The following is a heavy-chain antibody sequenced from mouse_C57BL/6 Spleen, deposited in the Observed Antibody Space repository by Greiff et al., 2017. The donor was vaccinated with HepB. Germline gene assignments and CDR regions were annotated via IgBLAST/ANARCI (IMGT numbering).Heavy chain of an antibody. J-gene: IGHJ3*01. CDR3: ARGIYYGNYVGFAY. Sequence: QVQLKQPGAELVMPGASVKLSCKASGYTFTSYWMHWVKQRPGQGLEWIGEIDPSDSYTNYNQKFKGKSTLTVDKSSSTAYMQLSSLTSEDSAVYYCARGIYYGNYVGFAYWGQGTLVTVSA. CDR1: GYTFTSYW. V-gene: IGHV1-69*01. CDR2: IDPSDSYT. D-gene: IGHD2-1*01.